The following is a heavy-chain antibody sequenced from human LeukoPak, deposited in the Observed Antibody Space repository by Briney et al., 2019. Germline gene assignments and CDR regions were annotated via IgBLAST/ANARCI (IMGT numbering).Heavy chain of an antibody. D-gene: IGHD6-25*01. V-gene: IGHV3-20*04. CDR1: GFTFDDYG. J-gene: IGHJ4*02. CDR3: ARDGSSPQGGGAALDY. Sequence: GGSLRLSCGASGFTFDDYGMSWVRQAPGKGLEWVSGINLNGGSTGYADSVKGRFTISRDNSKNTLYLQMNSLRAEDTAVYYCARDGSSPQGGGAALDYWGQGTLVTVSS. CDR2: INLNGGST.